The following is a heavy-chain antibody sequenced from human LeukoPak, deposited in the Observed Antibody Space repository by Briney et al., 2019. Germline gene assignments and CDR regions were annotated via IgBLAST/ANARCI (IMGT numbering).Heavy chain of an antibody. V-gene: IGHV1-46*01. CDR1: GYTFTSYY. CDR2: INPSGGST. CDR3: ARDYYEATYAFDI. J-gene: IGHJ3*02. D-gene: IGHD3-22*01. Sequence: ASVKVSCKACGYTFTSYYMHWVRQAPGQGLEWMGIINPSGGSTSYAQKFQGRVTMTRDMSTSTVYMELSSLRSEDTAVYYCARDYYEATYAFDIWGQGTMVTVSS.